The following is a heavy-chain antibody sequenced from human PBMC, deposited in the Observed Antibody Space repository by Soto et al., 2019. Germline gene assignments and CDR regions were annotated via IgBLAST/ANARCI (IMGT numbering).Heavy chain of an antibody. CDR2: IHYLGST. D-gene: IGHD3-10*01. CDR3: ARDGYDGSGSPYPAY. V-gene: IGHV4-59*01. CDR1: GGSMSEYF. Sequence: SETLSLTCSVSGGSMSEYFWSWIRQSPGKGLEWIGYIHYLGSTDYNPSLKSRVTISVDTSKRQFSLRLTSVTAADTAVYYCARDGYDGSGSPYPAYWGPGTQVTVSS. J-gene: IGHJ4*02.